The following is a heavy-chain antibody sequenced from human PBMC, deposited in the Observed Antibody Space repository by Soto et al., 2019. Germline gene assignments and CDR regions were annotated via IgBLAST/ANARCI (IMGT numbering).Heavy chain of an antibody. D-gene: IGHD3-10*01. V-gene: IGHV1-69*13. CDR2: IIPIFGTA. CDR1: GGTFSSYA. Sequence: ASVKVSCKASGGTFSSYAISWVRQAPGQGLEWMGGIIPIFGTANYAQKFQGRVTITADESTSTAYMELRSLRSDDTAVYYCARVLLWFGELLFIDYWGQGTLVTVSS. J-gene: IGHJ4*02. CDR3: ARVLLWFGELLFIDY.